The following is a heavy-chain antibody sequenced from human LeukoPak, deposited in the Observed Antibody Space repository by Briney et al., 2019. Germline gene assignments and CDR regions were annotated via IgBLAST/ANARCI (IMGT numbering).Heavy chain of an antibody. CDR2: ISSSSSTI. CDR1: GFTFSSYS. Sequence: GGSLRLSCAASGFTFSSYSMNWVRQAPGKGLEWVSYISSSSSTIYYADSVKGRFTISRDNAKNSLYLQMNSLRAEDTAVYYCAREPVRGITMIVVARDAFDIWGQGTMVTVSS. D-gene: IGHD3-22*01. J-gene: IGHJ3*02. CDR3: AREPVRGITMIVVARDAFDI. V-gene: IGHV3-48*01.